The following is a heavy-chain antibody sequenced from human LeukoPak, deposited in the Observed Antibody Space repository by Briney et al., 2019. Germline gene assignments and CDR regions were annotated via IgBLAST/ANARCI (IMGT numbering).Heavy chain of an antibody. D-gene: IGHD2-15*01. J-gene: IGHJ5*02. V-gene: IGHV5-51*01. CDR2: IRPMNSDV. Sequence: GESLKISCKGSGYNFNTYWVAWVRQLPGKGLEWMGIIRPMNSDVRYSPSFQGQVTISADRSINTAYLQWSSLTASDTAMYYCARQEYCSGGSCYTWFDPWGQGTLVIVSS. CDR1: GYNFNTYW. CDR3: ARQEYCSGGSCYTWFDP.